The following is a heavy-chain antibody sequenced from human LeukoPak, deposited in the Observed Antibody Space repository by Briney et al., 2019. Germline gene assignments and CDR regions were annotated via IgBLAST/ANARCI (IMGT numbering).Heavy chain of an antibody. Sequence: GRSLGLSRAASGFTFDDYAMHWVRQAPGKGLEWVSGISWNSGSIGYADSVKGRFTISRDNAKNSLYLQMNSLRAEDTALYYCAKDIRDTSYYFDTWGPGTLFTVSS. D-gene: IGHD5-18*01. J-gene: IGHJ4*02. CDR1: GFTFDDYA. CDR3: AKDIRDTSYYFDT. V-gene: IGHV3-9*01. CDR2: ISWNSGSI.